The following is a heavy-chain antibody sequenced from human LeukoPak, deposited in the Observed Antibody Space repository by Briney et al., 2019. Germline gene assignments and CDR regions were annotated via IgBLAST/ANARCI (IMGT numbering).Heavy chain of an antibody. J-gene: IGHJ4*02. D-gene: IGHD2-2*01. CDR1: GYTFTSYY. CDR3: SSCSSTSCTDY. V-gene: IGHV1-46*01. Sequence: GGSVKVSCKASGYTFTSYYMHWVRQAPGQGVEWMGIINPSGGSTSYAQKFQGRVTMTRDTSTSTVYMELSSLRSEDTAVYYCSSCSSTSCTDYWGQGSLVTVSS. CDR2: INPSGGST.